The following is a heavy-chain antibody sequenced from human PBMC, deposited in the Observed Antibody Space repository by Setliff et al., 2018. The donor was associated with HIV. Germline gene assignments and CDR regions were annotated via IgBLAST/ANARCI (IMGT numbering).Heavy chain of an antibody. CDR1: GGTFSSYA. D-gene: IGHD4-4*01. CDR3: ARTPDYSNYLYYFDY. Sequence: GASVKVSCKASGGTFSSYAISWVRQAPGQGLEWMGGIIPILGTANYARKFQGRVTITTDESTSTAYMELSSLRSEDTAVYYCARTPDYSNYLYYFDYWGQGTLVTVSS. V-gene: IGHV1-69*05. CDR2: IIPILGTA. J-gene: IGHJ4*02.